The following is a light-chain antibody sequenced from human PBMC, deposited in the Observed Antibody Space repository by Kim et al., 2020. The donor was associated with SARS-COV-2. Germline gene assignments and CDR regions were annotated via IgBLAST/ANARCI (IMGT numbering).Light chain of an antibody. CDR2: EVT. J-gene: IGLJ2*01. Sequence: SIILSCAGTSSDVGGHNLVSWYQQFPGKAPKLMIYEVTKRPSGVSNRFSGSKSGNTASLTISGLQAEDEADYYCCSYGTTTTFDVLFGGGTKVTVL. V-gene: IGLV2-23*02. CDR3: CSYGTTTTFDVL. CDR1: SSDVGGHNL.